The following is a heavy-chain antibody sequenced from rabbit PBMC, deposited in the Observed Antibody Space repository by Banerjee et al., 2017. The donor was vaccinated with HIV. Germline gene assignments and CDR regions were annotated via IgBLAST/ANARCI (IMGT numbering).Heavy chain of an antibody. CDR3: ARGYYDDYGNWSL. D-gene: IGHD2-1*01. V-gene: IGHV1S40*01. CDR1: GFSFSSND. CDR2: IDAGSSVTT. Sequence: QSLEESGGDLVKPGASLTLTCTASGFSFSSNDMCWVRQAPGKGLEWIACIDAGSSVTTCYASWAKGRFTISKTSSTTVTLQMTSLTAADTATYFCARGYYDDYGNWSLWGPGTLVTVS. J-gene: IGHJ4*01.